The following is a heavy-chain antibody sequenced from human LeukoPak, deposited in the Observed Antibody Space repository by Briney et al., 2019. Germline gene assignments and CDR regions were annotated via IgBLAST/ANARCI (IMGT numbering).Heavy chain of an antibody. D-gene: IGHD3-9*01. CDR1: GYTLTELS. Sequence: GASVKVSCKVSGYTLTELSMHWVRQAPGKGLEWMGGFDPEDGETIYAQKFQGRVTMTEDTSTDTAYMELSSLRSEDTAVYFCATADNGLRYFDWFPYGMDVWGQGTTVTVSS. CDR3: ATADNGLRYFDWFPYGMDV. V-gene: IGHV1-24*01. CDR2: FDPEDGET. J-gene: IGHJ6*02.